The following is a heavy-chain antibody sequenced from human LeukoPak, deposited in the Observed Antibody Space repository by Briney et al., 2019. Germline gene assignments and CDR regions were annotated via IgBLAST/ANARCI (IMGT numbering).Heavy chain of an antibody. Sequence: SETLSLTCAVYGGSFNGNYWSWIRQPPGKGLEWIGEINRGGDANYNPPLKSRLTVSLDTSKNQFSLKLTSVTAADTAVYYCARGYGSGSYYHFWGQGTLVTVSS. CDR2: INRGGDA. CDR3: ARGYGSGSYYHF. D-gene: IGHD3-10*01. CDR1: GGSFNGNY. V-gene: IGHV4-34*01. J-gene: IGHJ4*02.